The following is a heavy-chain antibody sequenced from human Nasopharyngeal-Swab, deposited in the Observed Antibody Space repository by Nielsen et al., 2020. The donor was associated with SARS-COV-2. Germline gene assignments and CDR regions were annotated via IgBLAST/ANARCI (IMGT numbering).Heavy chain of an antibody. CDR2: INTKTGNP. Sequence: ASVKVSCKASGYSFTNYGVNWVRQAPGQGLEWMGWINTKTGNPTYAQGFTERFVFSLDTSVTTAYLQISSLEAEDTAVYYCARDGTHCSGGTCFDNWGQGTLVTVSS. V-gene: IGHV7-4-1*02. J-gene: IGHJ5*02. CDR3: ARDGTHCSGGTCFDN. D-gene: IGHD2-15*01. CDR1: GYSFTNYG.